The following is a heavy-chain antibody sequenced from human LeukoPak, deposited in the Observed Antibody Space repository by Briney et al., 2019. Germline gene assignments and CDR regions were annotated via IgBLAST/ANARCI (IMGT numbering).Heavy chain of an antibody. J-gene: IGHJ4*02. CDR2: IYSGGST. CDR1: GFTVSSNY. D-gene: IGHD6-19*01. CDR3: AKGLSSSGRRGIDY. V-gene: IGHV3-53*01. Sequence: GGSLRLSCAASGFTVSSNYMSWVRQAPGKGLEWVSVIYSGGSTYYADSVKGQFTISRDNSKNTLYLQMNSLRAEDTAVYYCAKGLSSSGRRGIDYWGQGTLVTVSS.